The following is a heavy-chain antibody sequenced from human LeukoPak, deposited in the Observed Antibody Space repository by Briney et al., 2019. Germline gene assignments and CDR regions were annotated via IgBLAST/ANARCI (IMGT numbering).Heavy chain of an antibody. CDR3: AKSQARGGISGTIMAIVDS. D-gene: IGHD5-24*01. CDR2: SSTTSSYK. Sequence: GRSLRLSCAASGFTLSYYSMNWVRQAPGKALELVSYSSTTSSYKYYAESVKGRFTISRDNSKHTLYLQMNTLKAEDTAVYYCAKSQARGGISGTIMAIVDSWRQGALVTVSS. J-gene: IGHJ4*02. CDR1: GFTLSYYS. V-gene: IGHV3-21*01.